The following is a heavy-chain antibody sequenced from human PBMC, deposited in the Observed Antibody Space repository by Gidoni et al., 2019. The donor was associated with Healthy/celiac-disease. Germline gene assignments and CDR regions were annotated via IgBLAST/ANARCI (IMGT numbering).Heavy chain of an antibody. D-gene: IGHD3-22*01. Sequence: QVQLVESGGGVVQPGRSLRLSCAASGFPFSSYAMHWVRQAPGKGLEWVAVISYDGSNKYYADSVKGRFTISRDNSKNTLYLQMNSLRAEDTAVYYCARDLPIYDSSGYGPFDYWGQGTLVTVSS. J-gene: IGHJ4*02. CDR3: ARDLPIYDSSGYGPFDY. V-gene: IGHV3-30-3*01. CDR1: GFPFSSYA. CDR2: ISYDGSNK.